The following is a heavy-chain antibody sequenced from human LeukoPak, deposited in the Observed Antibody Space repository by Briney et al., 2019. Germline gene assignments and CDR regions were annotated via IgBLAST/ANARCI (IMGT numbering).Heavy chain of an antibody. CDR3: ARGITGTYNWFDP. CDR1: GYSISSGYY. Sequence: SETLSLTCTVSGYSISSGYYWGWIRPPPGKGLEWIGSIYHSGSTYYNPSLKSRVTISVDTSKNQFSLKLSSVTAADTAVYYCARGITGTYNWFDPWGQGTLVTVSS. CDR2: IYHSGST. V-gene: IGHV4-38-2*02. D-gene: IGHD1-20*01. J-gene: IGHJ5*02.